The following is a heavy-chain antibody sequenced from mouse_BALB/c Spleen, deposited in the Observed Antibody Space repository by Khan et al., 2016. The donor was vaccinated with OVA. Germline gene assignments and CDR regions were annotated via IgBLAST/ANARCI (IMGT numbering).Heavy chain of an antibody. D-gene: IGHD1-1*01. J-gene: IGHJ1*01. CDR2: FYPGGGYT. CDR1: GYTFSNYW. V-gene: IGHV1-63*02. CDR3: ARCATWYFDV. Sequence: VQLQESGPELVRPGTSVKISCKASGYTFSNYWLGWVKQRPGHGLDWIGDFYPGGGYTNYNEKFKGKATLTADTSSRAAYMQIISLTFEDSAVYFCARCATWYFDVWGAGTTVTVSS.